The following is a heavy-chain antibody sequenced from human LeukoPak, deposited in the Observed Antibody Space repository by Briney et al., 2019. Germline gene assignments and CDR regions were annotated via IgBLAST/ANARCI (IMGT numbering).Heavy chain of an antibody. J-gene: IGHJ4*02. CDR2: IYYSGST. D-gene: IGHD6-13*01. Sequence: PSETLSLTCTVSGGSISSYYWSWIRQPPGKGLEWIGYIYYSGSTNYNTSLKSRVTISGDTSKNQFALKLSSVTAADTAVYYCARDRDSSWYAYDYWGQGTLVTVSS. CDR1: GGSISSYY. V-gene: IGHV4-59*01. CDR3: ARDRDSSWYAYDY.